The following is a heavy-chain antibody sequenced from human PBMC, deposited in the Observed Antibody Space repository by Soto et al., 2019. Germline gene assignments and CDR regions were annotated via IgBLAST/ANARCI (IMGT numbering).Heavy chain of an antibody. V-gene: IGHV3-23*01. CDR1: XFIFSDYA. CDR2: ISGSGESI. Sequence: EVHLSESGGGLVQPGESLRISCAASXFIFSDYAMTWVRQAPGRGLEWVSGISGSGESIYYADSVEGRFTISRDNSKNTLYLQMNSLRGEDTAVYYCARDRHGSDWYTYYFYTLAVWGQGTTVTVSS. CDR3: ARDRHGSDWYTYYFYTLAV. J-gene: IGHJ6*02. D-gene: IGHD6-13*01.